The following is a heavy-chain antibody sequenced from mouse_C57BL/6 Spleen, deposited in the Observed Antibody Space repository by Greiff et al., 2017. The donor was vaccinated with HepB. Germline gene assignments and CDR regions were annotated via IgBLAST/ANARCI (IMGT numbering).Heavy chain of an antibody. J-gene: IGHJ4*01. CDR1: GYSFTSYY. Sequence: VQLQQSGPELVKPGASVKISCKASGYSFTSYYIHWVKQRPGQGLEWIGWIYPGSGNTKYNEKFKGKATLTADTSSSTAYMQLSSLTSEDSAVYYCAREGYDYDGDYAMDYWGQGTSVTVSS. V-gene: IGHV1-66*01. CDR2: IYPGSGNT. D-gene: IGHD2-4*01. CDR3: AREGYDYDGDYAMDY.